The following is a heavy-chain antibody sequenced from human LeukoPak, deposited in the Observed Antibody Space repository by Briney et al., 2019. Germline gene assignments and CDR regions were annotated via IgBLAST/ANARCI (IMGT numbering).Heavy chain of an antibody. CDR2: INTDGSDR. Sequence: GGSLRLSCAASGFTFSSNYMHWVRQAPGKGLVWVSRINTDGSDRTHADFVKGQFTISRDNAKNTLYLEMNSLRAEDTAVYYCARALRSPGDSGLDYWGQGALVTVSS. J-gene: IGHJ4*02. D-gene: IGHD3-10*01. CDR3: ARALRSPGDSGLDY. V-gene: IGHV3-74*03. CDR1: GFTFSSNY.